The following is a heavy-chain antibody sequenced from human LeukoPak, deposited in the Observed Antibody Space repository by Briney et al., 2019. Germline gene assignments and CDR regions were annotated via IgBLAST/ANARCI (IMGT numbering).Heavy chain of an antibody. CDR2: ISGSGGST. V-gene: IGHV3-23*01. CDR3: VNLPPAAFDI. Sequence: GGSLRLSCTASGFTFSNYAMSWVRQAPGKGLEWVSAISGSGGSTYYADSVKGRFTISRDNSKNTLYLQMNSLGAEDTAVYYCVNLPPAAFDIWGQGTMVTVSS. J-gene: IGHJ3*02. CDR1: GFTFSNYA.